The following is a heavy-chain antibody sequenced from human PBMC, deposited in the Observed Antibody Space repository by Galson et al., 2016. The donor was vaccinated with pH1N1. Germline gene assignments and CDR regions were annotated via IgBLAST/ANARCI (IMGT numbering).Heavy chain of an antibody. D-gene: IGHD1-26*01. CDR1: GFSFSSYA. Sequence: SLRLSCAASGFSFSSYAMHWVRQAPGKGLEYVSAISNNGGTTYYADSVKGRFAISREKSKNTLYLQMGSLRAEEMAVYYCARSFAVGARSYYAMDVWGQGTTVSVSS. J-gene: IGHJ6*02. V-gene: IGHV3-64*02. CDR2: ISNNGGTT. CDR3: ARSFAVGARSYYAMDV.